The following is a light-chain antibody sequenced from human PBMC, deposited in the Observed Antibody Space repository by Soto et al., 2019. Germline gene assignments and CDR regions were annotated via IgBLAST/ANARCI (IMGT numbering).Light chain of an antibody. CDR1: SSDIGAYNY. CDR2: EVS. V-gene: IGLV2-8*01. Sequence: QSALTQPPSAPGSPGQSFTISCTGTSSDIGAYNYVSWYQQRPGKAPKLVIYEVSRRPSGVPYRFSGSKSGSTASLTVSGLHTEDEADYYCSSYAGNNTYVFGSGTKLTVL. J-gene: IGLJ6*01. CDR3: SSYAGNNTYV.